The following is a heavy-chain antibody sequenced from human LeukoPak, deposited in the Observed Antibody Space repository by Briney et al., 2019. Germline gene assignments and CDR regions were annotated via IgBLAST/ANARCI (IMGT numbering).Heavy chain of an antibody. CDR1: GGAFSSYA. J-gene: IGHJ4*02. Sequence: SVKVSCKASGGAFSSYAIGWVRQAPGQGLEWMGRIIPILGIANYAQKFQGRVTITADKSTSTAYMELSSLRSEDTAVYYCASGSSGWYYFDYWGQGTLVTVSS. CDR3: ASGSSGWYYFDY. CDR2: IIPILGIA. D-gene: IGHD6-19*01. V-gene: IGHV1-69*04.